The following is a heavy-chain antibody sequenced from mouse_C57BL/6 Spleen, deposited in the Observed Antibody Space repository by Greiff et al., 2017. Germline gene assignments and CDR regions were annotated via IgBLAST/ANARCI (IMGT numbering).Heavy chain of an antibody. V-gene: IGHV1-64*01. CDR1: GYTFTSYW. CDR2: IHPNSGST. J-gene: IGHJ2*01. Sequence: QVQLQQSGAELVKPGASVKLSCKASGYTFTSYWMHWVKQRPGQGLEWIGMIHPNSGSTNYNEKFKSKATLTVDKSSSTAYMQLSSLTSEDSAVYYCARSRGDYDVEFDYWGQGTTLTVSS. CDR3: ARSRGDYDVEFDY. D-gene: IGHD2-4*01.